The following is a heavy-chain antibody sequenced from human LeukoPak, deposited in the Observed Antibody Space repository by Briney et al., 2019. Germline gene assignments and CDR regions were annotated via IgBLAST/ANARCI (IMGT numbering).Heavy chain of an antibody. J-gene: IGHJ4*02. Sequence: GRSLRLSCAASGFTFSSYAMHWVRQAPGKGLEWVAVISYDGSNKYYADSVKGRFTISRDNSKNTLYLQMNSLRAEDTAVYYCARVGKRAARELDYWGQGTLVTVSS. CDR3: ARVGKRAARELDY. CDR1: GFTFSSYA. D-gene: IGHD6-6*01. V-gene: IGHV3-30*01. CDR2: ISYDGSNK.